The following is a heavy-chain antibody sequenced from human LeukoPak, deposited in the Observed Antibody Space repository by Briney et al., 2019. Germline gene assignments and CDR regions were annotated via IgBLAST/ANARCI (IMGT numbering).Heavy chain of an antibody. CDR2: ISPSGSNI. D-gene: IGHD1-26*01. CDR3: TRDEVGATTEFDS. V-gene: IGHV3-48*03. J-gene: IGHJ4*02. Sequence: PGGSLRLSCAASGFTFSSYEMNWVRQAPGKGLEWVSYISPSGSNIKYADSVKGRFSISRDNAMNSLYLQMNSLRAEDTAVYYCTRDEVGATTEFDSWGQGTLVTVS. CDR1: GFTFSSYE.